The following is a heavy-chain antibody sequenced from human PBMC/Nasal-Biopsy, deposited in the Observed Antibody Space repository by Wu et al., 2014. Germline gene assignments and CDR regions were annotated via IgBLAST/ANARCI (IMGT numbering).Heavy chain of an antibody. V-gene: IGHV4-39*01. D-gene: IGHD4-23*01. CDR2: FHYSGTT. CDR1: GASINSGTNH. Sequence: TCTVSGASINSGTNHWGWIRQSPGKGLEWIGSFHYSGTTYYNPSVKSRVTISVDTSNNQFSLRLSSMTAADTAVYYCARHDDGGWPSFPYWGRGTLVTVSS. CDR3: ARHDDGGWPSFPY. J-gene: IGHJ4*02.